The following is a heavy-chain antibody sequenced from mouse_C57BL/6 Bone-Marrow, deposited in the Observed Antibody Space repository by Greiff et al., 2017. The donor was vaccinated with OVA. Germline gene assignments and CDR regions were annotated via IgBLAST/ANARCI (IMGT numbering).Heavy chain of an antibody. CDR1: GYTFTSYG. J-gene: IGHJ3*01. Sequence: QVQLQQSGAELARPGASVKLSCKASGYTFTSYGISWVKQRTGQGLEWIGEIYPRSGNTYYNEKFKGKATLTADKSSSTAYMELRSLTSEDSAVYFWARSGGDYLAYWGQGTLVTVSA. D-gene: IGHD2-13*01. CDR3: ARSGGDYLAY. CDR2: IYPRSGNT. V-gene: IGHV1-81*01.